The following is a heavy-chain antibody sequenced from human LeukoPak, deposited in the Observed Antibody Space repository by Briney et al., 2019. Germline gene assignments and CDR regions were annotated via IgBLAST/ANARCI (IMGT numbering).Heavy chain of an antibody. CDR3: ARGSSSWYYFDY. Sequence: GGSLRLSCAASGFTCSSYWMHWVRQAPGKGLVWVSRINSDGSSTSYADSVKGRFTISRDNAKNTLYLQMNSLRAEDTAVYYRARGSSSWYYFDYWGQGTLVTVSS. V-gene: IGHV3-74*01. J-gene: IGHJ4*02. CDR1: GFTCSSYW. CDR2: INSDGSST. D-gene: IGHD6-13*01.